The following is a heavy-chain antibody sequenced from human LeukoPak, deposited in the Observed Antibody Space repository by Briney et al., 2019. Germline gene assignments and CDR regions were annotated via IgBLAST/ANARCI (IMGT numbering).Heavy chain of an antibody. CDR3: ARSIYCSGGSCYLDY. V-gene: IGHV4-59*01. Sequence: PSETLSLTCTVSGGSISSYYWSWLRQPPGKGLEWIGYIYYSGSTNYNPSLKSRVTISVDTSKNQFSLKLSSVTAADTAVYYCARSIYCSGGSCYLDYWGQGTLVTVSS. J-gene: IGHJ4*02. CDR2: IYYSGST. D-gene: IGHD2-15*01. CDR1: GGSISSYY.